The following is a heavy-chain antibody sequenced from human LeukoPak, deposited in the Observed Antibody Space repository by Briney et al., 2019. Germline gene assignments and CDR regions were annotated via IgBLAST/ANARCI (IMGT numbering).Heavy chain of an antibody. J-gene: IGHJ6*03. CDR2: IYPGDSDT. CDR1: GYSFTSYW. V-gene: IGHV5-51*01. CDR3: ARLGRGSGSYYYYMDV. Sequence: KCGESLKISCKGSGYSFTSYWIGWVRQMPGKGLEWMGIIYPGDSDTRYSPSFQGQVTISADKSISTAYLQWSSLKASDTAMYYCARLGRGSGSYYYYMDVWGKGTTVTISS. D-gene: IGHD3-10*01.